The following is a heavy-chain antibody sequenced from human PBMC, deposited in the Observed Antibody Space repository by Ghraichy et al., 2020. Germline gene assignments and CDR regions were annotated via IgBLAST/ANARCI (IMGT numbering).Heavy chain of an antibody. D-gene: IGHD6-13*01. Sequence: SQTLSLTCTVSGVSISSTSYYWSWIRQSPGKGLEWIGYTYHSGSTNYNPSFKSRLTISVDTSKNQFSLKLNSVTAADTAVYYCAGEGGFTSSWFHWGQGTLVTVSS. J-gene: IGHJ4*02. CDR1: GVSISSTSYY. V-gene: IGHV4-61*01. CDR3: AGEGGFTSSWFH. CDR2: TYHSGST.